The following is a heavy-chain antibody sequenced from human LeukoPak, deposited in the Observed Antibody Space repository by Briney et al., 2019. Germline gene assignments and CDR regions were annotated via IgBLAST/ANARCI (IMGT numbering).Heavy chain of an antibody. J-gene: IGHJ4*02. CDR3: ARSSSWYSSDY. D-gene: IGHD6-13*01. CDR1: GFTFNDHA. V-gene: IGHV3-21*01. Sequence: PGGSLRLSCAASGFTFNDHAMNWVRQAPGKGLEWVASISTRSNYIYYADSVKGRFTVSRDNAKNSLYLQINSLRADDTAVYYCARSSSWYSSDYWGRGTLVTVSS. CDR2: ISTRSNYI.